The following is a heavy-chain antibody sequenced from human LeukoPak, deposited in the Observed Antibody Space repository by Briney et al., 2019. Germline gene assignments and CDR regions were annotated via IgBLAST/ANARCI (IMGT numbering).Heavy chain of an antibody. D-gene: IGHD3-16*01. Sequence: GASVKVSCKVSGYTLTELSMHWVRQAPGQGLEWMGWINPNSGGTNYAQKFQGRVTMTRDTSISTAYMELSRLRSDDTAVYYCATREPGEYYFDYWGQGTLVTVSS. CDR2: INPNSGGT. CDR3: ATREPGEYYFDY. J-gene: IGHJ4*02. V-gene: IGHV1-2*02. CDR1: GYTLTELS.